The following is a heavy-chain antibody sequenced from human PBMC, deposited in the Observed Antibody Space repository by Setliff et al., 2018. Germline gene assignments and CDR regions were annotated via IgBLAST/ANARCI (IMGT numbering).Heavy chain of an antibody. CDR1: GDSISSGYYY. CDR2: ISYSGNP. Sequence: SETLSLTCTVSGDSISSGYYYWGWIRQPPGKGLEWIGRISYSGNPYYNPPLKSRVTISVDTSKNHFSLRLSSVTAADTAVYYCARIQSDPRESEYYYYYFYMDVWGKGTTVTVSS. CDR3: ARIQSDPRESEYYYYYFYMDV. V-gene: IGHV4-39*07. J-gene: IGHJ6*03.